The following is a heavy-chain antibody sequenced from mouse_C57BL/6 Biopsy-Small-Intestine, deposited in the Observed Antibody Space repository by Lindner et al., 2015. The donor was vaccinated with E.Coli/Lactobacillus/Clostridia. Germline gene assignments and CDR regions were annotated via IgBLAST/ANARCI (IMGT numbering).Heavy chain of an antibody. J-gene: IGHJ2*01. CDR1: GYSFTGYY. D-gene: IGHD1-1*01. Sequence: VQLQESGPELVKPGASVKISCKASGYSFTGYYMNWVKQSPEKSLEWIGEINPSTGGTTYNQKFKAKATLTVDKSSSTAYMQLKSLTSEDSAVYYCARRPLYYYGSSHTNYFDYWGQGHHSHSLL. CDR3: ARRPLYYYGSSHTNYFDY. V-gene: IGHV1-42*01. CDR2: INPSTGGT.